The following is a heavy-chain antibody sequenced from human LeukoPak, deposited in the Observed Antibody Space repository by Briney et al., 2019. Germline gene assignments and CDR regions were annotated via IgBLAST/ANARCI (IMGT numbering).Heavy chain of an antibody. V-gene: IGHV1-69*10. D-gene: IGHD5-12*01. CDR3: ARDDADSAYADGDY. CDR2: IIPLLGVA. J-gene: IGHJ4*02. Sequence: SVKVSCKASGGIFSSYTISWVRQAPGQGLEWMGRIIPLLGVANYAQKFQGRVTIIADKSTSTAYMELSSLRSEDAAVYYCARDDADSAYADGDYWGQGTLVTVSS. CDR1: GGIFSSYT.